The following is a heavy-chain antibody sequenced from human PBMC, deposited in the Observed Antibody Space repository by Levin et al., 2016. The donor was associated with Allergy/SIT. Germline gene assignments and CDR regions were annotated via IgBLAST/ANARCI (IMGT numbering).Heavy chain of an antibody. D-gene: IGHD6-13*01. CDR2: IIDRGNT. CDR3: ARPAFTGSWYEPYYFDF. Sequence: GESLKISCAASGFTFDTYALAWVRQAPGKGLEWVSAIIDRGNTYYADSVKGRFVISRDNSENTVYLQLDSLRTEDLALYYCARPAFTGSWYEPYYFDFWGQGALVTVS. J-gene: IGHJ4*02. V-gene: IGHV3-23*01. CDR1: GFTFDTYA.